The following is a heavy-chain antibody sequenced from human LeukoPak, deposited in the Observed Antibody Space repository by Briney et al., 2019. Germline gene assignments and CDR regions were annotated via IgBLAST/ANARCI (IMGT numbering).Heavy chain of an antibody. CDR2: INYSGDNT. CDR3: AKRDGYNSGYFDY. Sequence: GGSLRLSCAAAGFTFNDYGMSWVRQAPGKGLEWLSTINYSGDNTHYADSVKGQFTISRDNSKHILYPQMNSLTDEDTAIYYCAKRDGYNSGYFDYWGQGTLVTVSS. J-gene: IGHJ4*02. D-gene: IGHD5-24*01. CDR1: GFTFNDYG. V-gene: IGHV3-23*01.